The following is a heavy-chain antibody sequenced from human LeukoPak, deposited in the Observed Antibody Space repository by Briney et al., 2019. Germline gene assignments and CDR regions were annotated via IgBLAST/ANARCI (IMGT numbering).Heavy chain of an antibody. CDR2: INPNSGGT. J-gene: IGHJ4*02. Sequence: GESLKISCKGSGYSFTNYWIGWVRQAPGQGLEWMGWINPNSGGTNYAQKFQGRVTMTRDTSISTAYMELSRLRSDDTAVYYCARLVVSTWYHEVLLGRDYWGQGTLVTVSS. D-gene: IGHD6-13*01. V-gene: IGHV1-2*02. CDR1: GYSFTNYW. CDR3: ARLVVSTWYHEVLLGRDY.